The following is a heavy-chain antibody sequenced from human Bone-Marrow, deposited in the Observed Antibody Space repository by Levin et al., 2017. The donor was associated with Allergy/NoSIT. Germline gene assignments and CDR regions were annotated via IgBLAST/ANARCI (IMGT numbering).Heavy chain of an antibody. V-gene: IGHV1-18*01. CDR1: GYNFMNYG. CDR3: VRDEGLYYTRWYVGNRFDY. CDR2: IRGDTGQT. Sequence: GESLKISCKASGYNFMNYGISWVRQAPGQGLEWMGWIRGDTGQTNSAQNVQQRVTLTTDTSTSTAYMELRSLRPDDTAVYYCVRDEGLYYTRWYVGNRFDYWGQGTLVTVSS. J-gene: IGHJ4*02. D-gene: IGHD6-13*01.